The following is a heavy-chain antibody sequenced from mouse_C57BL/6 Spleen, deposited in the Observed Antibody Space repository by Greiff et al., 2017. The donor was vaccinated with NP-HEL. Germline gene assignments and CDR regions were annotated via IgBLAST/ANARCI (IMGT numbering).Heavy chain of an antibody. CDR3: ARDYYGSSYPHFDY. CDR1: GYAFSSSW. V-gene: IGHV1-82*01. D-gene: IGHD1-1*01. Sequence: QVQLQQSGPELVKPGASVKISCKASGYAFSSSWMNWVKQRPGKGLEWIGRIYPGDGDTNYNGKFKGKATLTADKSSSTAYMQLSSLTSEDSAVYFCARDYYGSSYPHFDYSGQGTTLTVSS. CDR2: IYPGDGDT. J-gene: IGHJ2*01.